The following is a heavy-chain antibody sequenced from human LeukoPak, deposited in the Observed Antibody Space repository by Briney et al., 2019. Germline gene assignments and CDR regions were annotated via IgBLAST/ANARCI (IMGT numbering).Heavy chain of an antibody. V-gene: IGHV3-48*04. D-gene: IGHD3-22*01. CDR1: GFTFSSYS. J-gene: IGHJ4*02. Sequence: GGSLRLSCAASGFTFSSYSMNWVRQAPGKGLEWVSYISSSSNTIYYADSMKGRFTISRDNAKNSLYLQMNSLRAEDTAVYYCARDPTGGYSDYRGQGTLVAVSS. CDR2: ISSSSNTI. CDR3: ARDPTGGYSDY.